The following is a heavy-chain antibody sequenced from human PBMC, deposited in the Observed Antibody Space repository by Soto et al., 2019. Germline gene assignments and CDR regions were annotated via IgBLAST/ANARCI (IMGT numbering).Heavy chain of an antibody. Sequence: PSETLSLTCIVSGDSVTSGSYYWSWIRQPPGKGLEWIGYIYYSGSTNYNPSLKSRVTISVDTSKNQFSLKLSSVTAADTAVYYCAREGSGSDYYYGMDVWGQGTTVTVSS. J-gene: IGHJ6*02. V-gene: IGHV4-61*01. CDR2: IYYSGST. CDR3: AREGSGSDYYYGMDV. D-gene: IGHD1-26*01. CDR1: GDSVTSGSYY.